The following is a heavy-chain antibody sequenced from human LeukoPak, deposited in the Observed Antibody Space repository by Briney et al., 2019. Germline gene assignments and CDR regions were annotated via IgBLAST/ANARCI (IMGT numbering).Heavy chain of an antibody. CDR2: ISGSGGST. V-gene: IGHV3-23*01. CDR1: GITFSSYA. D-gene: IGHD4-17*01. CDR3: AKDLQVMTTVTYGIFDY. Sequence: PEGSLRLSCAASGITFSSYAMSWVRQAPGKGLEWVSAISGSGGSTYYAGSVKGRFTISRDNSKNTLYLQMNSLRAEDTAVYYCAKDLQVMTTVTYGIFDYWGQGTLVTVSS. J-gene: IGHJ4*02.